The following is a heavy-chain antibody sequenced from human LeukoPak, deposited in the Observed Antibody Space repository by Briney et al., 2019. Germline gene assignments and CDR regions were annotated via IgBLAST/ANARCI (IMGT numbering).Heavy chain of an antibody. CDR2: MKYDGSAT. Sequence: GGSLRLSCAASGFTFSSYAMSWVRQAPGKGLEWVASMKYDGSATYYVDSVKGRFTISRDNARNSVYVQMNSLRAEGTAVYYCARVQGSYGGSVDCWGQGTLVTVSS. CDR3: ARVQGSYGGSVDC. D-gene: IGHD1-26*01. V-gene: IGHV3-7*04. J-gene: IGHJ4*02. CDR1: GFTFSSYA.